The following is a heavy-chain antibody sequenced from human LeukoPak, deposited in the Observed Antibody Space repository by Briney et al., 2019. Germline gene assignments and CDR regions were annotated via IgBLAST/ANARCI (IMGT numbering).Heavy chain of an antibody. CDR3: ARGPGGRRRDYPLEDSYYMDV. V-gene: IGHV1-18*01. Sequence: GSVKVSCKASGYTFTSSGISWVRQAPGQGLEWMGWISAYKGNTNYAQKLQGRVTMTTDTSTSTAYMELRSLRSDDTAVYYCARGPGGRRRDYPLEDSYYMDVWGKGTTVTVSS. J-gene: IGHJ6*03. CDR1: GYTFTSSG. D-gene: IGHD3-16*01. CDR2: ISAYKGNT.